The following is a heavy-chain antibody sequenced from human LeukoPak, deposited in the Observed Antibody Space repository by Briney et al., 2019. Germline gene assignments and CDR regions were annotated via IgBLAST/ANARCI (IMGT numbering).Heavy chain of an antibody. V-gene: IGHV3-7*03. CDR1: GFMFSNFW. CDR3: AILNSGWYGNFDY. J-gene: IGHJ4*02. Sequence: GGSLRLSCAASGFMFSNFWMSWVRQAPGKGLEWVANIKQDGSETSYVDSVKGRFIISRDNAKNPLYLQMNSLRAEDTAVYYCAILNSGWYGNFDYWGQGALVTVSS. CDR2: IKQDGSET. D-gene: IGHD6-19*01.